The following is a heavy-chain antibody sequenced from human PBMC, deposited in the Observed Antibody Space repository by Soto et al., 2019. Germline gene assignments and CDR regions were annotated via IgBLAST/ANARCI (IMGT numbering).Heavy chain of an antibody. CDR2: IIPIFDTT. V-gene: IGHV1-69*01. CDR1: GGTFSSYA. D-gene: IGHD3-10*01. J-gene: IGHJ4*02. CDR3: ARESETMVRRRYYFDY. Sequence: QVQLVQSGAEVKKPGSSVKVSCKASGGTFSSYAISWVRQAPGQGLEWMGGIIPIFDTTNYAQKFQGRVTITAYETTSPAYMELSSLRSEDRAVYYCARESETMVRRRYYFDYWGQGTLVTVSS.